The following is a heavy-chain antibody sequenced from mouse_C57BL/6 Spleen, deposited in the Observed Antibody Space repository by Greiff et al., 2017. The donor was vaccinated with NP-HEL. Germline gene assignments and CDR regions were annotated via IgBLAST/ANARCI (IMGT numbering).Heavy chain of an antibody. CDR2: FYPGSGSI. CDR3: ARHEVGGYYYGSSPYYAMDY. J-gene: IGHJ4*01. CDR1: GYTFTEYT. Sequence: VQLQQSGAELVKPGASVKLSCKASGYTFTEYTIHWVKQRSGQGLEWIGWFYPGSGSIKYNEKFKDKATLTADKSSSTVYMELSRLTSEDSAVYFCARHEVGGYYYGSSPYYAMDYWGQGTSVTVSS. D-gene: IGHD1-1*01. V-gene: IGHV1-62-2*01.